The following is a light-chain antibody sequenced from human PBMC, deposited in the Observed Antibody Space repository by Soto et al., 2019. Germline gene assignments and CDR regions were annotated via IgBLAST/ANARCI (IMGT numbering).Light chain of an antibody. Sequence: EIVVTQSPGTLSLSPGERATLSCRASQSVSSSYLAWYHQNPGQAPRLLIYGASSRATGLPDRFSGSGSGTDFTLTISRLEPEDFAVYSCQQYGSSPLTFGQGTKVEIK. J-gene: IGKJ1*01. CDR3: QQYGSSPLT. V-gene: IGKV3-20*01. CDR2: GAS. CDR1: QSVSSSY.